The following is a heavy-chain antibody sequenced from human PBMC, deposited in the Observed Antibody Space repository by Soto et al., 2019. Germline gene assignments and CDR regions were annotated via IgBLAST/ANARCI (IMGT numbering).Heavy chain of an antibody. Sequence: PGGSLILSCAASGFTFINYYMSWIRQAPGKGLEWLAYISNTDTITSYADSVKGRFTISRDNGKNSLYLQMNGLKDEDTAVYYCVRDAYDALTAPNNNWLDXWGQGTLVTVSS. CDR2: ISNTDTIT. D-gene: IGHD2-21*02. CDR1: GFTFINYY. J-gene: IGHJ5*02. V-gene: IGHV3-11*01. CDR3: VRDAYDALTAPNNNWLDX.